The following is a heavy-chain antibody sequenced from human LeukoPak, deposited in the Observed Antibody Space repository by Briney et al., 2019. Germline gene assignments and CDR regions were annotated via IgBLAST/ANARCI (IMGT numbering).Heavy chain of an antibody. CDR3: ARGGFLGYCSSTSCYMNAFDI. CDR2: INHSGST. CDR1: GGSFSGYY. V-gene: IGHV4-34*01. Sequence: TSETLSLTCAVYGGSFSGYYWSWIRQPPGKGLEWIGEINHSGSTNYNPSLKSRVTIPVDTSKNQFSLKLSSVTAADTAVYYCARGGFLGYCSSTSCYMNAFDIWGQGTMVTVSS. D-gene: IGHD2-2*02. J-gene: IGHJ3*02.